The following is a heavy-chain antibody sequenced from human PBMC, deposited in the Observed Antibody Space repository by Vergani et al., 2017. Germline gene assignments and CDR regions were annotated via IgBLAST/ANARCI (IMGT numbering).Heavy chain of an antibody. Sequence: VQVVESGGGVVQPGKSLRLSCEASGFSFNGYPMHWVRQAPGKGLEWVSSVSGSSATPYYADSVKGRFIISRDNSKNTLHLQMNSLRADDTAVYYCTKGSRGYTGYFFDYWGQGTLATVSS. CDR2: VSGSSATP. J-gene: IGHJ4*02. CDR3: TKGSRGYTGYFFDY. CDR1: GFSFNGYP. V-gene: IGHV3-23*04. D-gene: IGHD5-12*01.